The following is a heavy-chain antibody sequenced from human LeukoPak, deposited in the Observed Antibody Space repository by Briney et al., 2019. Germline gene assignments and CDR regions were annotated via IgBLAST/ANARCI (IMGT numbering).Heavy chain of an antibody. Sequence: ASVKVSCKATGYTFTSHGMSWVGQAPGQGGEGMGWTSTYNGNTNYAQKLQGRVAMTTDTETSKASMDLRSLRSDDTAVYYCARDLRYSSGWSASGMDVWGKGTTVTISS. CDR1: GYTFTSHG. D-gene: IGHD6-19*01. CDR2: TSTYNGNT. J-gene: IGHJ6*03. CDR3: ARDLRYSSGWSASGMDV. V-gene: IGHV1-18*01.